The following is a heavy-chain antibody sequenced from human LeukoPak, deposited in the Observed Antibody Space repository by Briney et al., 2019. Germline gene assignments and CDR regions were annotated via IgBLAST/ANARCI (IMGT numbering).Heavy chain of an antibody. Sequence: PGGSLRLSCAASGFTFSSYEMNWVRQAPGKGLEGFSYISSSGSTIYYADSVKGRFTISRDSFKNTLYLQMNSLRPEDTAVYYCAKEGDYYGSGSYRDGFDIWGQGTRATVSS. D-gene: IGHD3-10*01. CDR2: ISSSGSTI. V-gene: IGHV3-48*03. J-gene: IGHJ3*02. CDR3: AKEGDYYGSGSYRDGFDI. CDR1: GFTFSSYE.